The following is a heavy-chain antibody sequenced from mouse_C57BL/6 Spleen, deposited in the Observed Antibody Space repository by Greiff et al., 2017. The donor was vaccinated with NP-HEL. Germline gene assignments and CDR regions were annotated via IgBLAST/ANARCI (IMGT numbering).Heavy chain of an antibody. D-gene: IGHD2-5*01. CDR2: IYPGDGDT. CDR1: GYAFSSYW. J-gene: IGHJ2*01. Sequence: VQLQQSGAELVKPGASVKISCKASGYAFSSYWMNWVKQRPGKGLEWIGQIYPGDGDTNYNGKFKGKATLTADKSSSTAYMQLSSLTSEDSAVYFCARENYSNSFDYWGQGTTLTVSS. V-gene: IGHV1-80*01. CDR3: ARENYSNSFDY.